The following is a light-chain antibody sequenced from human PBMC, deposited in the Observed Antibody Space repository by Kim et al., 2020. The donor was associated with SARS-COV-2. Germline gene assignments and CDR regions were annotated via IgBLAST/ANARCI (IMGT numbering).Light chain of an antibody. V-gene: IGKV1-39*01. CDR3: QQGYSTPS. Sequence: DIQMTQSPSSLSASVGDRVTITCRASQSISSYLNWYQQKPGKAPKLLIYAASSLQSGVPSRFSGSGSGTDFTLTIISLHPEDFATYCCQQGYSTPSFSQGTKVDIK. J-gene: IGKJ1*01. CDR2: AAS. CDR1: QSISSY.